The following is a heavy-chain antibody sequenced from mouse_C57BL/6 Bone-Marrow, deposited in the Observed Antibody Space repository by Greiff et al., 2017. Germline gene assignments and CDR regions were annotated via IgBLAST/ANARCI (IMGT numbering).Heavy chain of an antibody. CDR3: AILRYWYFDV. V-gene: IGHV1-64*01. CDR2: IHPNSGST. D-gene: IGHD1-1*01. J-gene: IGHJ1*03. CDR1: GYTFTSYW. Sequence: QVQLQQPGAELVKPGASVKLSCKASGYTFTSYWMHWVKQRPGQGLEWIGMIHPNSGSTNYNEKFKSKAPLTVDKSSSTAYMQLSSLTSEASSVYYCAILRYWYFDVWGTGTTVTVSS.